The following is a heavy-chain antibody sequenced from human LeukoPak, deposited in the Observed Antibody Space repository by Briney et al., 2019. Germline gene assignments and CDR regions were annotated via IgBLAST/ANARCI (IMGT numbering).Heavy chain of an antibody. CDR3: AREPYCSTTSCYTDWFDP. CDR1: GETFSSYT. Sequence: SVKVSCKASGETFSSYTISWVRQAPGQGLEWMGRIVPILGIANYAQKFQGRVTITADKSTSTAYMELSSLRSEDTAVYYCAREPYCSTTSCYTDWFDPWGQGTLVTVSS. J-gene: IGHJ5*02. V-gene: IGHV1-69*04. CDR2: IVPILGIA. D-gene: IGHD2-2*02.